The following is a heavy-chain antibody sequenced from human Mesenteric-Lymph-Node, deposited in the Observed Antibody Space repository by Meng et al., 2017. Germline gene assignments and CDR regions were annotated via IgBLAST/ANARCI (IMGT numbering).Heavy chain of an antibody. CDR2: IYHSGST. J-gene: IGHJ4*02. D-gene: IGHD3-16*02. Sequence: SETLSLTCTVSGGSISSSNWWSWVRQPPGKGLEWIGEIYHSGSTNYNPSLKSRVTISVDKSKNQFSLKLSSVTAADTAVYYCARVGYYDYVWGSYRYEDYWGQGTLVTVSS. V-gene: IGHV4-4*02. CDR1: GGSISSSNW. CDR3: ARVGYYDYVWGSYRYEDY.